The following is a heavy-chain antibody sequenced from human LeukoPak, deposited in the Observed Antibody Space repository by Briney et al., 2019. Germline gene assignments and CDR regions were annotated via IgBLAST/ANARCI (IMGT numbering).Heavy chain of an antibody. Sequence: GGSLRLSCAASGFTFSSYSMNWVRQAPGKGLEWVSAISGSGGSTYYADSVKGRFTISRDNSKNTLYLQMSSLRAEDTAVYYCARGPSGYHNTGGQGTLVTVSS. D-gene: IGHD5-12*01. V-gene: IGHV3-23*01. CDR3: ARGPSGYHNT. CDR1: GFTFSSYS. CDR2: ISGSGGST. J-gene: IGHJ4*02.